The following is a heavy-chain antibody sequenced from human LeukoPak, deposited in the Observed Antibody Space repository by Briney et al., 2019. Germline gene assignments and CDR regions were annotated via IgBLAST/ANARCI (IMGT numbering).Heavy chain of an antibody. CDR3: AKDLLRFLEWLLPYFDY. Sequence: GGSLRLSCAASGFTFSSYAMSWVRQAPGKGLEWVSAISGSGGSTYYADSVKGRFTISRDNSKNTLYLQMNSLRAEDTAVYYCAKDLLRFLEWLLPYFDYWGQGTLVTVSS. CDR1: GFTFSSYA. J-gene: IGHJ4*02. CDR2: ISGSGGST. D-gene: IGHD3-3*01. V-gene: IGHV3-23*01.